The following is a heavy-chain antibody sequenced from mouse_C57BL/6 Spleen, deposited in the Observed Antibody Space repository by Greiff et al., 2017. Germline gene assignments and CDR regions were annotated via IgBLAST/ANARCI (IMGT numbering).Heavy chain of an antibody. CDR2: IFPGDGST. D-gene: IGHD2-4*01. J-gene: IGHJ1*03. V-gene: IGHV1-80*01. CDR1: GYPFGGSW. CDR3: ARGDYEAWYYDV. Sequence: VQLQQSGAELVKPGASVKISCKAPGYPFGGSWMNWVKQRPGKGLGWIGQIFPGDGSTNYNGKFKGKATLTADKSSSTAYMQLSSLTSGDSAVDFCARGDYEAWYYDVWGTGTTVTVSS.